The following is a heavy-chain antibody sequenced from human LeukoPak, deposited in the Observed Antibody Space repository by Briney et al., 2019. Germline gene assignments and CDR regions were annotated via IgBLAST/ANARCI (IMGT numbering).Heavy chain of an antibody. D-gene: IGHD2-2*01. J-gene: IGHJ6*03. CDR1: GGSFSGYY. CDR2: INHSGST. CDR3: ASSRLGYCSSTSCYLAPYYMDV. V-gene: IGHV4-34*01. Sequence: PSETLSLTCAVYGGSFSGYYWSWIRQPPGKGLEWVGEINHSGSTNYNPSLKSRVTISVDTSKNQSSLKLSSVPAADTAVYYCASSRLGYCSSTSCYLAPYYMDVWGKGTTVTVSS.